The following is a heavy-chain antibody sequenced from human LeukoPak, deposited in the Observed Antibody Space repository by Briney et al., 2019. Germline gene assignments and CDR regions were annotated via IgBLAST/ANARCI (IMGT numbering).Heavy chain of an antibody. CDR1: GGSISSRPYC. V-gene: IGHV4-39*01. D-gene: IGHD6-13*01. J-gene: IGHJ4*02. CDR3: ARLVVSTWYHEVLLGRDY. Sequence: SETLSLTCTVSGGSISSRPYCWGWIRQPPGKGLEWLGSFFYSGSTYYKPSLKSRVTISVDTSKNQFSLKLTSVTAADTAVYYCARLVVSTWYHEVLLGRDYWGQGTLVTVSS. CDR2: FFYSGST.